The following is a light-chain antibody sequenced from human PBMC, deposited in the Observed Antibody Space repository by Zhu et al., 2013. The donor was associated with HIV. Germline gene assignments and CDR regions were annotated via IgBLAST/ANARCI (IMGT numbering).Light chain of an antibody. V-gene: IGLV2-14*01. Sequence: QSALTQPASVSGSPGQSITISCTGTSSDVGGYNYVSWYQQHPGKAPRLLIYEVSNRPSGVSNRFSGSKSGNTASLTISGLQAEDEADYYCSSYTTTAPLMDRFGGGTKLTV. J-gene: IGLJ3*02. CDR3: SSYTTTAPLMDR. CDR2: EVS. CDR1: SSDVGGYNY.